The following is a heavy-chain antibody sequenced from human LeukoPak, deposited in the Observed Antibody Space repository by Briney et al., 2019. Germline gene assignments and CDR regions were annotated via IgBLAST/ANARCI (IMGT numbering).Heavy chain of an antibody. Sequence: SETLSLTCTVSGGSISTYYWSWIRQPPGKGLEWIGYIYYSGSTSYNPSLKSRVTISVDTSKNQFSLKLSSVTAADTAVYYCARGIGLFTHFDYWGQGTLVTVSS. J-gene: IGHJ4*02. CDR2: IYYSGST. V-gene: IGHV4-59*01. D-gene: IGHD3/OR15-3a*01. CDR3: ARGIGLFTHFDY. CDR1: GGSISTYY.